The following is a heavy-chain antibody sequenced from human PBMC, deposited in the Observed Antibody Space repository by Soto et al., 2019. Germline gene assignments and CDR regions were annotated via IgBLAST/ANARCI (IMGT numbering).Heavy chain of an antibody. CDR1: GFTFSSYA. Sequence: GGSLRLSCAASGFTFSSYAMSWVRQAPGKGLEWVSAISGSGGSTYYADTVKGRFTISRDNSKNTLYLQMNSLRAEDTALYYCAKGKNWNYVLGAFDIWGQGTMVTVSS. D-gene: IGHD1-7*01. CDR3: AKGKNWNYVLGAFDI. CDR2: ISGSGGST. V-gene: IGHV3-23*01. J-gene: IGHJ3*02.